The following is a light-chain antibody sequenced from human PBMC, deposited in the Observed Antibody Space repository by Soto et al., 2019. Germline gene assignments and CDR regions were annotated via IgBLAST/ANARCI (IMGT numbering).Light chain of an antibody. CDR3: QQRSNWPPIT. J-gene: IGKJ5*01. CDR1: QSVHNF. CDR2: GAS. V-gene: IGKV3-11*01. Sequence: EVVLTQFPATLSLSPGDRAALSCKASQSVHNFLAWYQQRPGQAPRLLIYGASNRAAGIPDRFSGSGSGTDFTLPIISLEPEDFAVDYCQQRSNWPPITFGQGTRLDIK.